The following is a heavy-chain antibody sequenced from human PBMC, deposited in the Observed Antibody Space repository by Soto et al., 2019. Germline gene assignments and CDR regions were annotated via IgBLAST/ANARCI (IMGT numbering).Heavy chain of an antibody. CDR2: IYSGGST. V-gene: IGHV3-53*01. Sequence: GGSLRLSCAASGFTVSSNYMSWVRQAPGKGLEWVSVIYSGGSTYYADSVKGRFTISRDNSKNTLYLQMNSLRAEDTAVYYCARDSLDFWSGSGDDGMDVWGQGTTVTVSS. J-gene: IGHJ6*02. D-gene: IGHD3-3*01. CDR1: GFTVSSNY. CDR3: ARDSLDFWSGSGDDGMDV.